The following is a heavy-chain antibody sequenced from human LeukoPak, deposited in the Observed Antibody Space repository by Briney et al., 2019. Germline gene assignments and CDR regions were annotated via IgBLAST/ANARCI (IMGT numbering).Heavy chain of an antibody. CDR1: GYTFTGYY. CDR3: ARGGRYCSGGSCYQDY. V-gene: IGHV1-2*02. CDR2: INPNSGGT. Sequence: APVKVCCMASGYTFTGYYMHWVRQAPGQGLEWMGWINPNSGGTNYAQKFQGRVTMTRDTSISTAYMELSRLRSDDTAVYYCARGGRYCSGGSCYQDYWGQGTLVTVSS. J-gene: IGHJ4*02. D-gene: IGHD2-15*01.